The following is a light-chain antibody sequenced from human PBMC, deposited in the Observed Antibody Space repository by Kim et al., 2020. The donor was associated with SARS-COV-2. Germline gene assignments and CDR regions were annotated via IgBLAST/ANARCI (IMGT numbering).Light chain of an antibody. V-gene: IGLV6-57*04. CDR1: SGSVASNY. Sequence: FMLTQPHSVSESPGKTVTISCTRSSGSVASNYVQWYQQHPGSAPTTVIYEDNQRPTEVPDRFSGSTDSPSNSASLTMSELKTEDEADYYCQSYDSSDVVFGGGTQLTVL. CDR3: QSYDSSDVV. J-gene: IGLJ2*01. CDR2: EDN.